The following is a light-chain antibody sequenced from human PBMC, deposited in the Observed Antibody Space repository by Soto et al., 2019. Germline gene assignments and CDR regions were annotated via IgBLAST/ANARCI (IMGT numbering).Light chain of an antibody. CDR2: AAS. CDR1: QSISTY. Sequence: DIQMTQSPSSLSASVGDRVTITCRASQSISTYLHWYQQKPGKAPNLLIYAASTLQSGVPSRFSGSGSGTDFTLTSSSLQPEDFATYFCHHGYSTPPTFGGGTEVDIK. V-gene: IGKV1-39*01. J-gene: IGKJ4*01. CDR3: HHGYSTPPT.